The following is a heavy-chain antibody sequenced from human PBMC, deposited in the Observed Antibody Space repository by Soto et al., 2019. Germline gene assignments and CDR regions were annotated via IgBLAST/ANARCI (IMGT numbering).Heavy chain of an antibody. CDR2: INAGNGNT. Sequence: ASVKVSCKASGYTFTSYAMHWVRQAPGQRLEWMGWINAGNGNTKYSQKFQGRVTITRDTSASTAYMELSSLRSEDTAVYYCARGPIHYYDSSGYYWEGAFDYWGQGTLVTVSS. V-gene: IGHV1-3*01. CDR3: ARGPIHYYDSSGYYWEGAFDY. D-gene: IGHD3-22*01. J-gene: IGHJ4*02. CDR1: GYTFTSYA.